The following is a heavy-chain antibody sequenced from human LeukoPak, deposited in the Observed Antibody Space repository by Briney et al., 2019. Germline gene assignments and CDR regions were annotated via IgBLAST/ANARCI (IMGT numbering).Heavy chain of an antibody. J-gene: IGHJ4*02. V-gene: IGHV1-69*13. CDR1: GGTFSSYA. Sequence: SVKVSCKASGGTFSSYAISWVRQAPGQGLEWMGGIIPIFGTANYAQKFQGRVTITADESTSTAYMELSSLRSEDTAVYYCTTQQWLVPHSLDYWGQGTLVTVSS. CDR2: IIPIFGTA. D-gene: IGHD6-19*01. CDR3: TTQQWLVPHSLDY.